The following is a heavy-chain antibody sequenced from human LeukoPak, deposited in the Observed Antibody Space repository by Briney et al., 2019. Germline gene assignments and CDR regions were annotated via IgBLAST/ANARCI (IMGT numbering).Heavy chain of an antibody. D-gene: IGHD3-16*01. CDR2: IIPILGIA. CDR1: GYTFTSYA. J-gene: IGHJ4*02. CDR3: ARGGSMIPVNY. V-gene: IGHV1-69*04. Sequence: SVKLSFKASGYTFTSYAISLVRHAPGQGLEWMGRIIPILGIANYAQKFQGRVTITADKSTSTAYMELSSLRSEDTAVYYCARGGSMIPVNYWGQGTLVTVSS.